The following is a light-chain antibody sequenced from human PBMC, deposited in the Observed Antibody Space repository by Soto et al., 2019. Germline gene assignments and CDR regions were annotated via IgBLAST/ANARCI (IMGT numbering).Light chain of an antibody. Sequence: QLVLTQPPSVSGAPGQRVTISCTGSISNIGAGYDVHWYQQLPGTVPKLLIYANNNRPSGVPDRFSGSKSGTSASLAITGLQAEDEADYYCQSFGGSLSGWVFGGGTKVTVL. CDR1: ISNIGAGYD. J-gene: IGLJ3*02. CDR2: ANN. V-gene: IGLV1-40*01. CDR3: QSFGGSLSGWV.